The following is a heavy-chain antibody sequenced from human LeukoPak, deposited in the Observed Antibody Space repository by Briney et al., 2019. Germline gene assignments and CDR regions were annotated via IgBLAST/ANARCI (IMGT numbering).Heavy chain of an antibody. CDR2: AYSGGIT. V-gene: IGHV3-53*01. CDR3: ARVEGDYTPNRFDP. CDR1: GFTFSSNY. D-gene: IGHD4-11*01. J-gene: IGHJ5*02. Sequence: PTGGSLRLSCAASGFTFSSNYMSWVRQAPGKGLEWVSVAYSGGITYYLDSVKGRFTVSRDNAKNTLYLQMYSLRAEDTAIYYCARVEGDYTPNRFDPWGQGTLVTVSS.